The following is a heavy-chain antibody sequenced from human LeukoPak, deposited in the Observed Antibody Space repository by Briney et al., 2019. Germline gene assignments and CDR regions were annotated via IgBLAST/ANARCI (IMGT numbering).Heavy chain of an antibody. CDR1: GGSISSYY. V-gene: IGHV4-59*01. Sequence: SETLSLTCTASGGSISSYYWSWIRQPPGKGLEWVGYIYYSGSTNYNSSLKSRVTISVDTSKNRFSLKLSSVTAADTAVYYCARAYSSSSAYFDYWGQGTLVTVSS. CDR3: ARAYSSSSAYFDY. J-gene: IGHJ4*02. CDR2: IYYSGST. D-gene: IGHD6-6*01.